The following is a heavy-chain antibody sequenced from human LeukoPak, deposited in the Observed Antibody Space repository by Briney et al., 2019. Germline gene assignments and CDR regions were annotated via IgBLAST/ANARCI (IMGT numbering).Heavy chain of an antibody. CDR1: GGSISTYY. CDR2: INYSGST. CDR3: ARLATAGYLNY. D-gene: IGHD6-19*01. V-gene: IGHV4-59*08. Sequence: PSETLSLTCTVSGGSISTYYWSWIRQPPGKGLEWIGYINYSGSTKNNPSLKSRVTISVDTSKNQFSLKLSSVTAADTAVYYCARLATAGYLNYWGQGTLVTVSS. J-gene: IGHJ4*02.